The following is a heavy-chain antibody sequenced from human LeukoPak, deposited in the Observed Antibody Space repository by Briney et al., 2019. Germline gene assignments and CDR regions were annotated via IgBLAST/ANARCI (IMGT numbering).Heavy chain of an antibody. CDR1: EFTFRTYG. D-gene: IGHD4-17*01. CDR2: IWYDGSNK. CDR3: ARGGRTTWHGMDV. V-gene: IGHV3-33*01. J-gene: IGHJ6*02. Sequence: GGSLRLSCEASEFTFRTYGMHWVRQAPGKGLEWVAVIWYDGSNKNYADSVKGRFTISRDNSKNTLYLQMNSLRAEDTAVYYCARGGRTTWHGMDVWGQGTTVTVSS.